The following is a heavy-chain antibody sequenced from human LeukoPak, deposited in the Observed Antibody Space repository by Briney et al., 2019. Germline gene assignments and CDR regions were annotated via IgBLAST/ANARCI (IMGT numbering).Heavy chain of an antibody. Sequence: GGSLRLSCAASGFTFSDYYMSWIRQAPGKGLEWVSYISSSGSTIYYADSVKGRLTISRDNAKNSLYLQMNSLRAEDTAVYYCARWVAYCTNGVCFAFDIWGQGTMVTVSS. CDR2: ISSSGSTI. D-gene: IGHD2-8*01. CDR3: ARWVAYCTNGVCFAFDI. J-gene: IGHJ3*02. CDR1: GFTFSDYY. V-gene: IGHV3-11*04.